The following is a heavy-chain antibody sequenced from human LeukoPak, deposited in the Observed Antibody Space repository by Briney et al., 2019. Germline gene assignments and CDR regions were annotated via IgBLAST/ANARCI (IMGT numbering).Heavy chain of an antibody. CDR3: ARGLGFCSGANCYASNGVDV. D-gene: IGHD2-15*01. CDR2: ISGSGSTK. Sequence: GGSLRLSCAASGFTFSDYYMSWIRQAPGKGLEWVSHISGSGSTKIYADSVKGRFTISRDNAENSLYLQVNSLRAEDTAVYYCARGLGFCSGANCYASNGVDVWGQGTTVSVSS. J-gene: IGHJ6*02. CDR1: GFTFSDYY. V-gene: IGHV3-11*01.